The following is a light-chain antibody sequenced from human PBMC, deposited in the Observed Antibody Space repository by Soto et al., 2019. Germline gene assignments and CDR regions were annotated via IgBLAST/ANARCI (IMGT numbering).Light chain of an antibody. CDR2: ATS. Sequence: DIQMTQSPSSLSASIGDRVTITCRASQSIYNFLNWYQQKPGKAPNLLIYATSSLQSGVPSRFSGSGSGTDFTLTISSLQPEGSATYFCQQSHSSPWEFGQGTKVEIK. CDR1: QSIYNF. J-gene: IGKJ1*01. V-gene: IGKV1-39*01. CDR3: QQSHSSPWE.